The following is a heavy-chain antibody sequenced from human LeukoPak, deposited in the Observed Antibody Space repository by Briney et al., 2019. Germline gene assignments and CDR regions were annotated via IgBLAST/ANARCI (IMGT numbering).Heavy chain of an antibody. CDR1: GGSLSSGGYS. D-gene: IGHD6-13*01. CDR2: IYHSGST. J-gene: IGHJ5*02. CDR3: ARGRPPGIAAAGWFDP. V-gene: IGHV4-30-2*01. Sequence: SETLSLTCAVSGGSLSSGGYSWSWIRQPPGKGLEWIGYIYHSGSTYYNPSLKSRVTISVDRSKNQFSLKLSSVTAADTAVYYCARGRPPGIAAAGWFDPWGQGTLVTVSS.